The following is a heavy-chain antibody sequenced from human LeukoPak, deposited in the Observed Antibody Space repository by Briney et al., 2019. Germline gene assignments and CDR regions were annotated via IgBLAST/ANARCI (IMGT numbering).Heavy chain of an antibody. J-gene: IGHJ4*02. V-gene: IGHV4-39*01. CDR3: ARLGYCSSTSCAQFDY. CDR2: IYYSGST. D-gene: IGHD2-2*01. CDR1: GGSISSSSYY. Sequence: PSETLSLTCTVSGGSISSSSYYWGWIRQPPGKGLEWIGSIYYSGSTYYNPSLKSRVTISVDTSKNQFSLKLGSVTAADTAVYYCARLGYCSSTSCAQFDYWGQGTLVTVSS.